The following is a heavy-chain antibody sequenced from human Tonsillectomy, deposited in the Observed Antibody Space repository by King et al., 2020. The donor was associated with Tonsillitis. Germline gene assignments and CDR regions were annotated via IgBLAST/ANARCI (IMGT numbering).Heavy chain of an antibody. CDR1: GYTFTTYW. J-gene: IGHJ3*02. CDR3: ARGSFSSVWDVGAVDI. V-gene: IGHV5-51*01. D-gene: IGHD6-19*01. CDR2: IYPGDSDT. Sequence: QLVQSGAEVKKPGESLKISCKGSGYTFTTYWIAWVRQMPGKGLEWMGTIYPGDSDTRYSPSFQGQVTLSADKSISIAYRQWRSLKASDTPSYYCARGSFSSVWDVGAVDIWGQGTMVTVSA.